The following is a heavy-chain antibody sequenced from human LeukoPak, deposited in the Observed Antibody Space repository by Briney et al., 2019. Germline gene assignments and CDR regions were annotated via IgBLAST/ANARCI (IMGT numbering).Heavy chain of an antibody. CDR2: ISSSGSTI. D-gene: IGHD4/OR15-4a*01. Sequence: SGGSPRLSCAASGFTFSSYEMNWVRQAPGKGLEWVSYISSSGSTIYYADSVKGRFTISRDNAKNSLYVQMNSLRAEDTAVYYCARVSNDYGGPLDYWGQGTLVTVPS. J-gene: IGHJ4*02. CDR3: ARVSNDYGGPLDY. V-gene: IGHV3-48*03. CDR1: GFTFSSYE.